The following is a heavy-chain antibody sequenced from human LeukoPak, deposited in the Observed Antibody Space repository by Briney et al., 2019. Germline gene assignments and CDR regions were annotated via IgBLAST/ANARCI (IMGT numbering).Heavy chain of an antibody. CDR1: GVSISDYQ. CDR3: ATNAGPAALDAIDI. Sequence: SETLSHTCIVSGVSISDYQWSWVRQPPGKGPQRIGYMYNNGRTDYNPSPKSRVTISGDTSKNQFSLKLSSVTASDTALYYCATNAGPAALDAIDIWGLGTMVTVSS. D-gene: IGHD2-2*01. CDR2: MYNNGRT. J-gene: IGHJ3*02. V-gene: IGHV4-59*08.